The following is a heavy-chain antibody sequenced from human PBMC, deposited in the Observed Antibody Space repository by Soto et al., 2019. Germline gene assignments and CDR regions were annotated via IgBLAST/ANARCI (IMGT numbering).Heavy chain of an antibody. V-gene: IGHV5-51*01. CDR1: GYSFTSYW. CDR3: ASTSIAAAGKDYNWFDP. Sequence: GESLKISCKGSGYSFTSYWIAWVRQMPGKGLEWMGIIYRGDSDIRYSPSFQGQVTMSTDKSISTAYLQWSSLKASDTAMYYCASTSIAAAGKDYNWFDPWGQGTLVTVSS. CDR2: IYRGDSDI. D-gene: IGHD6-13*01. J-gene: IGHJ5*02.